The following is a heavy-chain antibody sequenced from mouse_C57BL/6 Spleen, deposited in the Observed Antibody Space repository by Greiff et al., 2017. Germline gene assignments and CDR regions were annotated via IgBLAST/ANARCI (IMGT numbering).Heavy chain of an antibody. CDR3: TITTGYFDY. CDR1: GYTFTDYE. J-gene: IGHJ2*01. CDR2: IDPETGGT. D-gene: IGHD1-1*01. V-gene: IGHV1-15*01. Sequence: VQLQESGAELVRPGASVTLSCKASGYTFTDYEMHWVKQTPVHGLEWIGAIDPETGGTAYNQKFKGKAILTADKSSSTAYMELRSLTSEDSAVYYCTITTGYFDYWGQGTTLTVSS.